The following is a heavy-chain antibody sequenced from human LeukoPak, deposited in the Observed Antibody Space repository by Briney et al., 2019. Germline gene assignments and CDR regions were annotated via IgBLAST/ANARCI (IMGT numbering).Heavy chain of an antibody. CDR3: ARGGVTGYST. V-gene: IGHV4-34*01. J-gene: IGHJ4*02. CDR1: GGSFSGYY. Sequence: SETLSLTCAVYGGSFSGYYWSWIRQPPGKGLEWIGEINHSGSTNYNPSLKSRVTISVDTSKNQFSLKLSSVTAADTAVYYCARGGVTGYSTWGQGTPVTVSS. D-gene: IGHD6-13*01. CDR2: INHSGST.